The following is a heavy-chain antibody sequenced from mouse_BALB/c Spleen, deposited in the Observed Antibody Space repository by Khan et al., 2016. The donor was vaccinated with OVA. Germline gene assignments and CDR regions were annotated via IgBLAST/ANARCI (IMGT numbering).Heavy chain of an antibody. D-gene: IGHD2-1*01. Sequence: QVQLQQSGAELVKPGASVKLSCKTSGYTFTSYWIQWVKQRPGQGLGWIGQIFPGNGTTYYNENFKGKATLTVDTSSNTAYMTFSSLTSEDSAVYCCARGYCGNYEFAYWGQGTLVTVSP. CDR1: GYTFTSYW. J-gene: IGHJ3*01. V-gene: IGHV1S132*01. CDR2: IFPGNGTT. CDR3: ARGYCGNYEFAY.